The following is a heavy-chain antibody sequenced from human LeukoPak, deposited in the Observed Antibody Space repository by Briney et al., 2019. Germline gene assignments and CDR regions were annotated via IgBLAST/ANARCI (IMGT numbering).Heavy chain of an antibody. Sequence: GSSVKVSCKASGGTFSSYAISWVRQAPGQGLEWMGGIIPIFGTANYAQKFQGRVTITTDESTSTAYMELSSLRSEDTAVYYCARVVYSFTDYYYYMDVWGKGTTVTVSS. CDR1: GGTFSSYA. CDR2: IIPIFGTA. CDR3: ARVVYSFTDYYYYMDV. V-gene: IGHV1-69*05. D-gene: IGHD2-15*01. J-gene: IGHJ6*03.